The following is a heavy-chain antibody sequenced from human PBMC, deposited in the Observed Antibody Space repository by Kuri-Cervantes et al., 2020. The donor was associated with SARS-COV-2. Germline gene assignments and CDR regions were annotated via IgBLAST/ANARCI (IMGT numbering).Heavy chain of an antibody. CDR1: GGTFTSYY. D-gene: IGHD6-19*01. J-gene: IGHJ2*01. V-gene: IGHV1-46*01. CDR3: AKDLTIAVAGFNWYFDL. Sequence: ASMKVSCKASGGTFTSYYMHWVRQAPGQGLEWMGIINPSGGSTSYAQKFQGRVTMTRDTSTSTVYMELSSLRSEDTAVYYCAKDLTIAVAGFNWYFDLWGRGTLVTVSS. CDR2: INPSGGST.